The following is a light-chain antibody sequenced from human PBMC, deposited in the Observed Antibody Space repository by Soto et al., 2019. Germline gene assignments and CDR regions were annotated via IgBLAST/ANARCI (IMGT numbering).Light chain of an antibody. CDR1: QSISSW. Sequence: DIPMTQSPSTLSASVGDRVIITCRASQSISSWLAWYQQKAGKAPKLLIYKASSLDSGVPSRFSGSGSGTEFTLTISSLQPDDVATYYSQQYNSYPLTCGGGTKVEIK. CDR2: KAS. CDR3: QQYNSYPLT. V-gene: IGKV1-5*03. J-gene: IGKJ4*01.